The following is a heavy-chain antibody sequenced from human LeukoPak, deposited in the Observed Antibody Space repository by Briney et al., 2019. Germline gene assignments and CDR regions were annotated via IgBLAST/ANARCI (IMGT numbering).Heavy chain of an antibody. D-gene: IGHD6-19*01. Sequence: GGSLRLSCAASGFTFRSYAMHWVRQAPGEGLEWVAVISYDGSNKYYADSVKGRFTISRDNSKNTLYLQMNSLRAEDTAVYYCARDRAVAGKHDAFDIWGQGTMVTVSS. CDR3: ARDRAVAGKHDAFDI. CDR1: GFTFRSYA. J-gene: IGHJ3*02. CDR2: ISYDGSNK. V-gene: IGHV3-30-3*01.